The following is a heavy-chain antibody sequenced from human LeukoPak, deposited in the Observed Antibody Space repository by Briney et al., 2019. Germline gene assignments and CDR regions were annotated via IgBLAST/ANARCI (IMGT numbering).Heavy chain of an antibody. Sequence: PGGSLRLSCAASGFTFSSYSMTWVRQAPGKGLEWVSYISSSSSTIYYADSVKGRFTISRDNAKNSLYLQMNSLRAEDTAVYYCARDLSPDYSSARSYYYYYGMDVWGQGTTVTVSS. D-gene: IGHD4-11*01. CDR3: ARDLSPDYSSARSYYYYYGMDV. V-gene: IGHV3-48*01. J-gene: IGHJ6*02. CDR2: ISSSSSTI. CDR1: GFTFSSYS.